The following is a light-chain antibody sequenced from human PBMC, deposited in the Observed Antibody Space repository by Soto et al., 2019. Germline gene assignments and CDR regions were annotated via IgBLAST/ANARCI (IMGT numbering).Light chain of an antibody. CDR2: GAS. V-gene: IGKV3-11*01. CDR3: QQRSNWPIT. Sequence: VMTQAPATLSVSPGERATLSCRASQTINNNVAWYQLKDGQVPRLVIYGASTRATDILARFSGSGSGTDFTLTISSLEPEDFAVYYCQQRSNWPITFGQGTRLEI. J-gene: IGKJ5*01. CDR1: QTINNN.